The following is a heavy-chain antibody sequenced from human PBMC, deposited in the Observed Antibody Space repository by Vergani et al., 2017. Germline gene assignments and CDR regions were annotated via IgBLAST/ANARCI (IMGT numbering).Heavy chain of an antibody. V-gene: IGHV3-23*03. CDR1: GFTFSSYA. CDR3: AKEGCSSTSCYPLDI. D-gene: IGHD2-2*01. Sequence: EVQLLESGGGLVQPGGSLRLSCAASGFTFSSYAMSWVRQAPGKGLEWVSVIYSGGSSTYYADSVKGRFTISRDNSKNTLYLQMYSLRAEDTAVYYCAKEGCSSTSCYPLDIWGQGTMVTVSS. CDR2: IYSGGSST. J-gene: IGHJ3*02.